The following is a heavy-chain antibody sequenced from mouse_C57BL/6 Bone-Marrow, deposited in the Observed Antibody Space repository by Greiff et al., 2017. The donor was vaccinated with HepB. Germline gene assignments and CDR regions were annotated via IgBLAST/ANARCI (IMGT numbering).Heavy chain of an antibody. Sequence: EVHLVESGGDLVKPGGSLKLSCAASGFTFSSYGMSWVRQTPDKRLEWVATISSGGSYTYYPDSVKGRFTISRDNAKNTLYLQMNSLKSEDTAMYYCARHGYAMDYWGQGTSVTVSS. CDR2: ISSGGSYT. V-gene: IGHV5-6*01. CDR3: ARHGYAMDY. CDR1: GFTFSSYG. J-gene: IGHJ4*01.